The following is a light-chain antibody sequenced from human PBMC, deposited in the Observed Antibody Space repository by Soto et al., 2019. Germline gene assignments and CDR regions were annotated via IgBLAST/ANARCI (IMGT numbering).Light chain of an antibody. V-gene: IGLV2-8*01. CDR1: SSDFGTYNF. Sequence: QSALTQPPSASGSPGQSVTISCTGTSSDFGTYNFVSWYQQHPGKAPKLMIYEVNKRPSGVPDRFSGSKSGNTASLTVSGLQAEDEADYYCSSYAGSHTYVFGTGTKVTVL. CDR2: EVN. CDR3: SSYAGSHTYV. J-gene: IGLJ1*01.